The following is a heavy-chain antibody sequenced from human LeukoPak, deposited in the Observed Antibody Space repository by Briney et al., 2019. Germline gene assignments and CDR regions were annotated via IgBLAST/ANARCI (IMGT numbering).Heavy chain of an antibody. V-gene: IGHV3-11*06. Sequence: GGSLRLSCAASGFTFSDPYMTWIRQAPGKGLEWVSYITNSGRDAAYSDSVRGRFTTSRDNAKNSLYLQMNSLRPEDTAIYYCGRGHFGLDVWGKGTTVTVSS. CDR1: GFTFSDPY. CDR2: ITNSGRDA. J-gene: IGHJ6*04. CDR3: GRGHFGLDV.